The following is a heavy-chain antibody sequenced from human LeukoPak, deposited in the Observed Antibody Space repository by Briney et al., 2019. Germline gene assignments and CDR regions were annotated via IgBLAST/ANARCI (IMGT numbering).Heavy chain of an antibody. CDR1: GFVFRSYA. D-gene: IGHD3-10*01. CDR3: ATVRGEVDY. V-gene: IGHV3-21*01. CDR2: ISSSGGST. J-gene: IGHJ4*02. Sequence: GGSLRLSCAASGFVFRSYAMSWVRQAPGKGLEWVSGISSSGGSTYHADSVKGRFTISRDNAKNSLYLQMNSLRAEDTAVYYCATVRGEVDYWGQGTLVTVSS.